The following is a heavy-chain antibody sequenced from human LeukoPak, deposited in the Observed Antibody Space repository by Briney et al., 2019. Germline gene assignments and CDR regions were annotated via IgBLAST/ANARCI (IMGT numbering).Heavy chain of an antibody. V-gene: IGHV1-2*02. D-gene: IGHD2-2*01. CDR1: GYTFTSYD. J-gene: IGHJ4*02. CDR2: INPNSGGT. Sequence: ASVKVSCKASGYTFTSYDINWVRQAPGQGLEWMGWINPNSGGTNYAQKFQGRVTMTRDTSISTAYMELSRLRSDDTAVYYCARDFGYCSSTSCYGWGQGTLVTVSS. CDR3: ARDFGYCSSTSCYG.